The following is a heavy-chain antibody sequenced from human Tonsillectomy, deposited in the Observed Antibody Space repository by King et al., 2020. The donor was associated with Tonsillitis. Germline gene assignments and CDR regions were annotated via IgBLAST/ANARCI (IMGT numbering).Heavy chain of an antibody. Sequence: QLVQSGTEVRKPGSTVKISCKISGSAYSFIDYYIHWIQPAPGKGLEWMGFVDPEDGETVYAERFQGRLTITADTSTGTAYMELSSLRSGDTAVYYCATNEGWGQGALVTVSS. CDR2: VDPEDGET. D-gene: IGHD1-1*01. CDR1: GSAYSFIDYY. CDR3: ATNEG. J-gene: IGHJ4*02. V-gene: IGHV1-69-2*01.